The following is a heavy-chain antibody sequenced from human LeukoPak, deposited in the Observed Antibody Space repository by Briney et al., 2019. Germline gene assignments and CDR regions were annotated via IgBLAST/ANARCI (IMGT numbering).Heavy chain of an antibody. Sequence: SETLSLTCAVSGYSISSGYYWGWIRQPPGKGLEWIGSTYHSGSTYYNPSLKSRVTISVDTSKNQFSLKLSSVTAADTAGYYWARGGVITFGGVIDYWGQGTLVTVSS. D-gene: IGHD3-16*02. CDR2: TYHSGST. CDR3: ARGGVITFGGVIDY. CDR1: GYSISSGYY. V-gene: IGHV4-38-2*01. J-gene: IGHJ4*02.